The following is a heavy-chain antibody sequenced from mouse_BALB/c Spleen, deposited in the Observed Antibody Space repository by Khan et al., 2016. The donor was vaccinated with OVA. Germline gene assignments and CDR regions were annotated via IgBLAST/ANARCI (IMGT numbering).Heavy chain of an antibody. J-gene: IGHJ3*01. D-gene: IGHD1-2*01. V-gene: IGHV5-6*01. CDR2: ISNGGSYT. CDR3: ARHRFTTPTAWFAT. CDR1: GFTFSSYG. Sequence: EVQLVESGGDLVKPGGSLNLSCEASGFTFSSYGMSWLRQTPDKRLEWVATISNGGSYTYFPDSVKGRLTISRDNAKNTLYLQMSSLKSEDTAMYYCARHRFTTPTAWFATGAKGLWSLSLQ.